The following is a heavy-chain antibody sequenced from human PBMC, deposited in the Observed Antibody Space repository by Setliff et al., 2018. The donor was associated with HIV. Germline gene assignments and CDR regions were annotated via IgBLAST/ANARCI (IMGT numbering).Heavy chain of an antibody. D-gene: IGHD1-20*01. CDR1: GFTFSSYW. V-gene: IGHV3-7*03. Sequence: GGSLRLSCAASGFTFSSYWMSWVRQAPGKGLEWVANIKHDGSEKYYVDSMKGRFTISRDNAKNSLYLQMNSLRAEDTAVYYCAREPDITGTGDYYMDVWGKGTTVTVSS. CDR2: IKHDGSEK. CDR3: AREPDITGTGDYYMDV. J-gene: IGHJ6*03.